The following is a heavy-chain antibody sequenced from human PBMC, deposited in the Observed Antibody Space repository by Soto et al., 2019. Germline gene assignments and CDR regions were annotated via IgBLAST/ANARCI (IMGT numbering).Heavy chain of an antibody. CDR1: GFTVSSNY. CDR2: IYSGGST. D-gene: IGHD3-9*01. J-gene: IGHJ4*02. Sequence: EVQLVETGGGLIQPGGSLRLSCAASGFTVSSNYMSWVRQAPGKGLEWVSVIYSGGSTYYADSVKGRFTISRDNSKNTLYLQMNSLRAEDTAVYYCARQFYDILTGCHFDYWGQGPLVTVSS. V-gene: IGHV3-53*02. CDR3: ARQFYDILTGCHFDY.